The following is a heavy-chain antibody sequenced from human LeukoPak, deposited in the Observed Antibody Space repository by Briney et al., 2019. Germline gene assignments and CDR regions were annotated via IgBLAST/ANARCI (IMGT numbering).Heavy chain of an antibody. D-gene: IGHD2-2*03. CDR3: AKDMSFGYCSSTSCETPTTFDY. J-gene: IGHJ4*02. CDR1: GFTFDDYA. V-gene: IGHV3-9*01. Sequence: GRSLRLSCAASGFTFDDYAMHWVRQAPGKGLEWVSGINWNSGSIGYADSVKGRFTISRDNAKNSLYLQMNSLRAEDTALYYCAKDMSFGYCSSTSCETPTTFDYWGQGTLVTVSS. CDR2: INWNSGSI.